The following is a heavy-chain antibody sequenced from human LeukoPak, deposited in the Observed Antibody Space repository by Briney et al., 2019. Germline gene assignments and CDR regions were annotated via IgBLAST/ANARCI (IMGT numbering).Heavy chain of an antibody. CDR1: GGSISSYY. CDR2: IYASGST. CDR3: ARLIPQWGFLEQNYYVDV. Sequence: SETLSLTCTVSGGSISSYYWSWIRQPPGKGLEWIGYIYASGSTNYNPSLKSRVTISVDTSKNQFSLKLSSVTAADTAVYYCARLIPQWGFLEQNYYVDVWGKGTTVTVSS. J-gene: IGHJ6*03. D-gene: IGHD3-3*01. V-gene: IGHV4-4*09.